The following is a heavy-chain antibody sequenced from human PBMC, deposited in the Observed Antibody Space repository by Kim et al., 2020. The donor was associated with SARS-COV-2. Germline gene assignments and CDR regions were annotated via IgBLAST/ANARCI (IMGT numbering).Heavy chain of an antibody. CDR2: IYYSGST. Sequence: SETLSLTCTVSGGSISSGDYYWSWIRQPPGKGLEWIGYIYYSGSTYYNPSLKSRVTISVDTSKNQFSLKLSSVTAADTAVYYCAAQRSSTIGLRSREPKYSFDYWGQGTLVTVSS. CDR1: GGSISSGDYY. CDR3: AAQRSSTIGLRSREPKYSFDY. J-gene: IGHJ4*02. V-gene: IGHV4-30-4*01. D-gene: IGHD2-2*01.